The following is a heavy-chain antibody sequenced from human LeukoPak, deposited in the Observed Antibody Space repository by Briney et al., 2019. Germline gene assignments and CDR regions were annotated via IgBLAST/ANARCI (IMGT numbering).Heavy chain of an antibody. D-gene: IGHD2-2*01. V-gene: IGHV1-46*01. CDR2: INPSGGRI. CDR1: GYTFTSYY. Sequence: ASVKVSCKASGYTFTSYYIHWMRQPPAHGLELVGIINPSGGRISYAQKFQGRVTMTRDTSTSTVYMELSSLRSEDTAVYYCARAWWGSTSQELWGQGTLVTVSS. CDR3: ARAWWGSTSQEL. J-gene: IGHJ4*02.